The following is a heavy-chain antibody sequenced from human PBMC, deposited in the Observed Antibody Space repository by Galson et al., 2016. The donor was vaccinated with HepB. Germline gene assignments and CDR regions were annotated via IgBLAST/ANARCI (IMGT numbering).Heavy chain of an antibody. CDR1: GGSTSGYY. CDR3: ARLDWSGYILDY. D-gene: IGHD3-3*01. V-gene: IGHV4-59*01. Sequence: SETLSLTCTVSGGSTSGYYWAWIRQSPGKRLEWIGYIYYTGSTRYNPSLKSRVTITTDTSKNHFSLKLSSVTAADTAVYYCARLDWSGYILDYWGQGTLVPVSS. J-gene: IGHJ4*02. CDR2: IYYTGST.